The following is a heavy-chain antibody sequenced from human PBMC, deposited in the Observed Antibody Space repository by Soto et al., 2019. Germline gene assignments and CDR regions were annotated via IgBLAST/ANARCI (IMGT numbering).Heavy chain of an antibody. D-gene: IGHD3-22*01. CDR1: GGSFRSYS. Sequence: QVQLVQSGAEVKKPGSSVKVSCKASGGSFRSYSISWVRQAPGQGLEWMGGIIPIFDITNYAQKFQGRVTITADESTRTAYMELSSLGFDDTSVYHCARPDEGGYSSNHHYYYALDVWGQGTTVTV. CDR2: IIPIFDIT. V-gene: IGHV1-69*01. CDR3: ARPDEGGYSSNHHYYYALDV. J-gene: IGHJ6*02.